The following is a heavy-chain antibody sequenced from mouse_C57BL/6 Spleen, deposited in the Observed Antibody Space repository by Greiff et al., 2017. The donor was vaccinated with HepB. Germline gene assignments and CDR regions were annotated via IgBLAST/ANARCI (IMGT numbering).Heavy chain of an antibody. V-gene: IGHV1-15*01. J-gene: IGHJ4*01. D-gene: IGHD2-5*01. CDR1: GYTFTDYE. CDR3: TRPPYYSNYNYYAMDY. CDR2: IDPETGGT. Sequence: QVQLQQSGAELVRPGASVTLSCKASGYTFTDYEMHWVKQTPVHGLEWIGAIDPETGGTAYNQKFKGKAILTADKSSSTAYMELRSLTSEDSAVYYCTRPPYYSNYNYYAMDYWGQGTSVTVSS.